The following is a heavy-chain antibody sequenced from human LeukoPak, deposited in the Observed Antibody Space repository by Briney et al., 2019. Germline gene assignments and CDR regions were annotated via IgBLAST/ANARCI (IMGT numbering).Heavy chain of an antibody. J-gene: IGHJ4*02. CDR3: ASGLGRWLRFSY. Sequence: SETLSLTCAVYGGSFSGYYWSWIRRPPGKGLEWIGEINHSGSTNYNPSLKSRVTISVDTSKNQFSLKLSSVTAADTAVYYCASGLGRWLRFSYWGQGTLVTVSS. CDR1: GGSFSGYY. V-gene: IGHV4-34*01. D-gene: IGHD5-24*01. CDR2: INHSGST.